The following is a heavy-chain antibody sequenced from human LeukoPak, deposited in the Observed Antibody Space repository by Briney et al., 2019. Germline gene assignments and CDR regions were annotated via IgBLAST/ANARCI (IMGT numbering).Heavy chain of an antibody. CDR2: INPNSGGT. D-gene: IGHD6-13*01. Sequence: ASVKVSCKASGYTFTGYYMHWVRQAPGQGLEWMGWINPNSGGTNYAQKFQGRVTMTRDTSISTAYMELSRLRSDDTAVYYCARDMAGGSSWDPGNAFDIWGQGTMVTVSS. CDR3: ARDMAGGSSWDPGNAFDI. CDR1: GYTFTGYY. V-gene: IGHV1-2*02. J-gene: IGHJ3*02.